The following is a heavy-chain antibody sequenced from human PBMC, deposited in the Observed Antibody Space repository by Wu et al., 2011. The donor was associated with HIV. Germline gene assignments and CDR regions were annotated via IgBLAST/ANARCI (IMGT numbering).Heavy chain of an antibody. CDR1: GGTFSYYA. CDR3: ARGSGLGSYFDN. V-gene: IGHV1-69*18. CDR2: IIPIFGTT. J-gene: IGHJ4*02. Sequence: QVQLVQSGAEVKTPGSSVKVSCKASGGTFSYYAISWVRQAPGQGLEWMGRIIPIFGTTNYAQKFQGRVTITADDSTSTVYMELSSLRSDDTAIYFCARGSGLGSYFDNWGPGNPGSPSPQ. D-gene: IGHD3-10*01.